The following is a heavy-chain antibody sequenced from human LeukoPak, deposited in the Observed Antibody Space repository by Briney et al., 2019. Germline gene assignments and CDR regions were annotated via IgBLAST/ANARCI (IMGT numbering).Heavy chain of an antibody. J-gene: IGHJ6*02. Sequence: SETLSLTCAVYGGSFSGYYWSWIRQPPGKGLEWIGEINHSGSTNYNPSLKSRVTISVDTSKNQFSLKLSSVTAADMAVYYCARHGSNVFMDVWGQGTTVTVSS. D-gene: IGHD2-21*01. V-gene: IGHV4-34*01. CDR3: ARHGSNVFMDV. CDR2: INHSGST. CDR1: GGSFSGYY.